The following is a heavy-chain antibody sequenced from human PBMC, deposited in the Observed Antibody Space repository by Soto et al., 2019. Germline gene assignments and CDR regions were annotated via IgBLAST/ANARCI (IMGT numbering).Heavy chain of an antibody. Sequence: PSETLSLTCTVSGGSISCSSYYWGWIRQPPGKGLEWIGSIYYSGSTYYNPSLKSRVTISVDTSKNQFSLKLSSVTAADTAVYYCARHTSSTVLLWFGELFLGWFDPWGQGTLVTVSS. V-gene: IGHV4-39*01. J-gene: IGHJ5*02. D-gene: IGHD3-10*01. CDR3: ARHTSSTVLLWFGELFLGWFDP. CDR1: GGSISCSSYY. CDR2: IYYSGST.